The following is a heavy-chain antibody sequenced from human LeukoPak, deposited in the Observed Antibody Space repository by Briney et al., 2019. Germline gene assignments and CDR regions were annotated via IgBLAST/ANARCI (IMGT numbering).Heavy chain of an antibody. Sequence: GGSLRLSCAASGFTLDSYGMHWDRQAPGKGLEWVAVIWCDGGNKYYADSVKGRFTISRDNSKNTLFLQMNSLRAEDTAVYYCARDRRYGEGIDYWGQGTLVTVSS. V-gene: IGHV3-33*01. CDR3: ARDRRYGEGIDY. CDR1: GFTLDSYG. D-gene: IGHD4-17*01. J-gene: IGHJ4*02. CDR2: IWCDGGNK.